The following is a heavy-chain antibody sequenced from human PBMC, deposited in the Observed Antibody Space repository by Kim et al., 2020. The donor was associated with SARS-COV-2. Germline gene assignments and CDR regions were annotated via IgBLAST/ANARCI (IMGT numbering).Heavy chain of an antibody. CDR2: ISYDGSNK. J-gene: IGHJ6*02. Sequence: GGSLRLSCAASGFTFSSYAMHWVRQAPGKGLEWVAVISYDGSNKYYADSVKGRFTISRDNSKNTLYLQMNSLRAEDTAVYYCAREGCSGGTCYSSGLDYYYGMDVWGQGTTVTVSS. CDR1: GFTFSSYA. CDR3: AREGCSGGTCYSSGLDYYYGMDV. D-gene: IGHD2-15*01. V-gene: IGHV3-30*04.